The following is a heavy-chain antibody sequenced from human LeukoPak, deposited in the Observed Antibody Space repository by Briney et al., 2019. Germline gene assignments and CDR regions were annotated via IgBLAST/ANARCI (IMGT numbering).Heavy chain of an antibody. CDR2: IHYSGST. D-gene: IGHD6-13*01. CDR3: ARLPGIAAI. Sequence: SETLSLTCTVSGGSTSRYYWSWIRQPPGKSLEWIGYIHYSGSTTYNPSLKSRVTISIDTSKNQFSLNLSSVTAADTAVYYCARLPGIAAIWGQGTLVTVSS. V-gene: IGHV4-59*08. J-gene: IGHJ1*01. CDR1: GGSTSRYY.